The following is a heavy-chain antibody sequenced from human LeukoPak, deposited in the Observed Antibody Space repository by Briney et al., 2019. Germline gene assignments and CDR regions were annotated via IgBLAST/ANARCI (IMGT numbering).Heavy chain of an antibody. D-gene: IGHD4-11*01. CDR2: IIPIFGTA. J-gene: IGHJ4*02. CDR3: AIATVATTRTWGY. CDR1: GGTFSSYA. V-gene: IGHV1-69*13. Sequence: GASVKFSCKASGGTFSSYAISWVRQAPGQGLESMGGIIPIFGTANYAQKFQGRVTITADESTSTAYMELSSLRSEDTAVSYCAIATVATTRTWGYWGQGTLVTVSS.